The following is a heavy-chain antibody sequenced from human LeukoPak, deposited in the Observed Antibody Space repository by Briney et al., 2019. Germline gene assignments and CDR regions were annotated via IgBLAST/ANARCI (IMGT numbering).Heavy chain of an antibody. D-gene: IGHD6-6*01. J-gene: IGHJ4*02. V-gene: IGHV3-9*01. CDR1: GFTFDDYA. Sequence: PGGSLRLSCAASGFTFDDYAMHWVRQAPGKGLEWVSGISWNSGSIGYADSVKGRFTISRDNAKNSLYLQMNSLRAEDTALYYCAKVKDVLAPIDYWGQGTLVTVSS. CDR2: ISWNSGSI. CDR3: AKVKDVLAPIDY.